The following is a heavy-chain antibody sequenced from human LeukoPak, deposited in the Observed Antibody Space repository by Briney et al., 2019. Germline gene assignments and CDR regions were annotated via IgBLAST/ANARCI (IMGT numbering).Heavy chain of an antibody. CDR1: GYTFTSYD. V-gene: IGHV1-8*01. CDR3: ARVVGKPYYFDY. D-gene: IGHD1-26*01. J-gene: IGHJ4*02. CDR2: MNPNSGNT. Sequence: ASVKVPCKASGYTFTSYDINWVRQATGQGLEWMGWMNPNSGNTGYAQKFQGRVTMTRNTSISTAYMELSSLRSEDTAVYYCARVVGKPYYFDYWGQGTLVTVSS.